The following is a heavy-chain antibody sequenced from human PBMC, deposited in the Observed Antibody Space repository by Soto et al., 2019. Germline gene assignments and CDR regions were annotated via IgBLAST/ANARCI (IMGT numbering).Heavy chain of an antibody. J-gene: IGHJ4*02. CDR2: MNPNSGDT. D-gene: IGHD1-1*01. V-gene: IGHV1-8*01. Sequence: QVQLVQSGAEVKKPGASVKASCKASGYTFSDHDINWVRQASGQGPEWLGWMNPNSGDTGYAQNFQGRVTMTRDTSKRTAYMELSSLRSEDTAVYYCARVGGNWNDDYFDYWGQGTLVTVSS. CDR3: ARVGGNWNDDYFDY. CDR1: GYTFSDHD.